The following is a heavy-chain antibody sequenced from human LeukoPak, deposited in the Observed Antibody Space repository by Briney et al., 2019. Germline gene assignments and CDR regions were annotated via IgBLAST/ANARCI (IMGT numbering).Heavy chain of an antibody. CDR3: ARYSGSYEVNYYYYYGMDV. Sequence: PGGSLRLSCVASGFTFGKYWMSWVRQAPGKGLEWVANIKLDGSEKNYVDSVKGRFTISRDNTKNSLYLQMNSLRVEDTAVFYCARYSGSYEVNYYYYYGMDVWGQGTTVTVSS. CDR1: GFTFGKYW. CDR2: IKLDGSEK. D-gene: IGHD1-26*01. J-gene: IGHJ6*02. V-gene: IGHV3-7*03.